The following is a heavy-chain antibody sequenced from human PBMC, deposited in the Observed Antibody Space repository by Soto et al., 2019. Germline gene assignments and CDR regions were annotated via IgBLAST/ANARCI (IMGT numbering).Heavy chain of an antibody. D-gene: IGHD6-25*01. CDR1: GFSLTTSGVS. J-gene: IGHJ4*02. CDR2: IYWNDDK. V-gene: IGHV2-5*01. CDR3: ANRVGSRGSFDY. Sequence: SGPTLVNPTQTVTLTCTFSGFSLTTSGVSVGWIRQPPGKALEWLAFIYWNDDKRYTPALKSRLAITKDNSKKQVVLTMTNVDPADTXTYYCANRVGSRGSFDYWGQGTRVTVSS.